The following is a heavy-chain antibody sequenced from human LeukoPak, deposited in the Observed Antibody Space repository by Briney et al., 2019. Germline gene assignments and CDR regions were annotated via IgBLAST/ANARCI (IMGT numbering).Heavy chain of an antibody. V-gene: IGHV4-34*01. CDR3: ARDFNGANSFDS. D-gene: IGHD4/OR15-4a*01. CDR2: INHSGST. CDR1: GGSFSGYY. Sequence: SETLSLTCAVYGGSFSGYYWSWIRQPPGKGLEWIGEINHSGSTNYNPSHKSRVTISVDTSKNQFSLKLGSVTAADTAVYYCARDFNGANSFDSWGQGTLVTVSS. J-gene: IGHJ4*02.